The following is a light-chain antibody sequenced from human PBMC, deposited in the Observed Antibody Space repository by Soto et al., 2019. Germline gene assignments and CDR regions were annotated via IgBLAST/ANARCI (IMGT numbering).Light chain of an antibody. CDR2: DVT. J-gene: IGLJ1*01. CDR3: SSYTSSTTFV. CDR1: SSDVGGFNY. V-gene: IGLV2-14*03. Sequence: QSVLTQPASVSGSPGQSITISCTGTSSDVGGFNYVSWYQQHPGKAPKLLIYDVTNRPSGVSNRFSGSKSANTASLTLSGLQAEDEAEYYCSSYTSSTTFVFGPGTKVTVL.